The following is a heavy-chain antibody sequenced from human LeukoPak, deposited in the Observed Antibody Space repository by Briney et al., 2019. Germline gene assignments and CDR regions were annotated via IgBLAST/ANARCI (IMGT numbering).Heavy chain of an antibody. Sequence: AGESLKISCKVSGYRFTDYWIAWVRQMPGKGLEWMGIIYPGDSDTRYSPSFQGQVTISADKSISTAYLQWSSLKASDTAMYYCARHSRGYSYGFWFDPWGQGTLVTVSS. V-gene: IGHV5-51*01. D-gene: IGHD5-18*01. CDR3: ARHSRGYSYGFWFDP. CDR2: IYPGDSDT. J-gene: IGHJ5*02. CDR1: GYRFTDYW.